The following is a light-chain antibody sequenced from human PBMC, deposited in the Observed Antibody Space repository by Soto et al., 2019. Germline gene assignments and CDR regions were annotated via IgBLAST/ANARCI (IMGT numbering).Light chain of an antibody. CDR1: QSVSSSY. J-gene: IGKJ4*01. Sequence: EIVLTQSPGTLSLSPGERATLSCRASQSVSSSYLAWYQQKPGQAPRLLIYGASSRATGIPDRFSGSGAGPDFTLAPSVPEAEDFAMCSWQRYGSSLTFGGGTTVEIK. CDR3: QRYGSSLT. CDR2: GAS. V-gene: IGKV3-20*01.